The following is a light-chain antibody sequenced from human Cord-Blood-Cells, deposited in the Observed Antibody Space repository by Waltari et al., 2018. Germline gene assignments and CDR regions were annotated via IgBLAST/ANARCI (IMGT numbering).Light chain of an antibody. Sequence: QSVLTQPPSVSGAQGQRVTISCTGSSSNIGAGYDVHWYQQLPGTAPKLLIYGNSNLPSGVPDRFSGSKSGTSASLAIAGLQAEDEADYYCQSYDSSLSGSVFGGGTKLTVL. CDR1: SSNIGAGYD. CDR2: GNS. CDR3: QSYDSSLSGSV. J-gene: IGLJ3*02. V-gene: IGLV1-40*01.